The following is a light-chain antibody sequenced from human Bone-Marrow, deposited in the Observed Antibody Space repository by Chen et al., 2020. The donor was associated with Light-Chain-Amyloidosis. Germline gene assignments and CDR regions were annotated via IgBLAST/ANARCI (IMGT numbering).Light chain of an antibody. V-gene: IGLV3-21*02. CDR3: QVWDRSSDRPV. J-gene: IGLJ3*02. Sequence: SYVLTQPSSVPVAPGQTATIACEGNNIGSTRVHWYQQTPGQAPLLVVYDDSDRPSGIPERLSGSNSGNTDTLTISRVEAGDEADYYCQVWDRSSDRPVFGGGTKLTVL. CDR2: DDS. CDR1: NIGSTR.